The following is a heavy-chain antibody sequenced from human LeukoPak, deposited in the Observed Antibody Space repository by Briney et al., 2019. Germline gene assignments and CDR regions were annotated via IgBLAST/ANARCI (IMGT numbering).Heavy chain of an antibody. V-gene: IGHV3-23*01. Sequence: PGGSLRLSXAASGFTFSSYAMSWVRQAPGKGLEWVSAISGSGGSTYYADSVKGRFTISRDNSKNTLYLQMNSLRAEDTAVYYCAKPGTPYCGGDCYWAPFDYWGQGTLVTVSS. D-gene: IGHD2-21*01. J-gene: IGHJ4*02. CDR1: GFTFSSYA. CDR3: AKPGTPYCGGDCYWAPFDY. CDR2: ISGSGGST.